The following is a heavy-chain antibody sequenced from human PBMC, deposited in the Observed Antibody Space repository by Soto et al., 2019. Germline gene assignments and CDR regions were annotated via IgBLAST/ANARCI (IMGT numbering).Heavy chain of an antibody. Sequence: EVQLVESGGGLVKPGGSLRLSCAASGFTFSSYSMNWVRQAPGKGLEWVSSISSSSSYIYYADSVKGRFTISRDNAKNSLYLQMNSLRAEATAVYYCARDGDYGGNSGYWGQGTLVTVSS. J-gene: IGHJ4*02. CDR2: ISSSSSYI. CDR1: GFTFSSYS. D-gene: IGHD4-17*01. CDR3: ARDGDYGGNSGY. V-gene: IGHV3-21*01.